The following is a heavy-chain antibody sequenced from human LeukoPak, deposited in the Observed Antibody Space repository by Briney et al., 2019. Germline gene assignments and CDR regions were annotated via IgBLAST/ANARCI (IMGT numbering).Heavy chain of an antibody. CDR1: GGSISSGDYY. Sequence: SETLSLTCTVSGGSISSGDYYWRWIRQPPGTGLEWIGYIYYSGSTYYNPSLKSRVTISVDTSKNQFSLKLSSVTAADTAVYYCAREGRDGYNSEFDYWGQGTLVTVSS. D-gene: IGHD5-24*01. CDR2: IYYSGST. J-gene: IGHJ4*02. CDR3: AREGRDGYNSEFDY. V-gene: IGHV4-30-4*08.